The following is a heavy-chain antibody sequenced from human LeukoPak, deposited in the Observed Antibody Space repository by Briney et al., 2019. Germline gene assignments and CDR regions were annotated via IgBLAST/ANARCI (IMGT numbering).Heavy chain of an antibody. CDR2: ISAYNGNT. Sequence: ASVKVSCKASGYTFTSYGISWVRQAPGQGLEWMGWISAYNGNTNYAQKLQGRVTMTTDTSTSTAYMELRSLRSDDTAVYYSTRELGQWLLQGIFFDYWGQGPLVTVSS. CDR3: TRELGQWLLQGIFFDY. V-gene: IGHV1-18*01. CDR1: GYTFTSYG. D-gene: IGHD5-12*01. J-gene: IGHJ4*02.